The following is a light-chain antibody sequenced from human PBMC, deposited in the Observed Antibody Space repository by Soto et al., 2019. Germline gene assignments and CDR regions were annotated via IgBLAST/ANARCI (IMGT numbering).Light chain of an antibody. Sequence: QSALTQPPSVSGAPGQRVIISCTGSSSNIGAGYDVHWYQQLPGTAPKLLIYGNSNRPSGVPDRFSGSKSGTSASLAITGLQAEDEADYYCQSYDSSLSALFGGGTKLTVL. J-gene: IGLJ3*02. CDR3: QSYDSSLSAL. CDR2: GNS. V-gene: IGLV1-40*01. CDR1: SSNIGAGYD.